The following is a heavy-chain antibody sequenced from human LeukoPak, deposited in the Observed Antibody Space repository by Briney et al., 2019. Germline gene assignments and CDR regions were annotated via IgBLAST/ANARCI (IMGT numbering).Heavy chain of an antibody. D-gene: IGHD3-10*01. V-gene: IGHV3-7*03. J-gene: IGHJ4*02. CDR1: GFTFSSYW. CDR2: INQDGSEK. CDR3: ARAGVLWFGESKFDY. Sequence: GGSLRLSCAASGFTFSSYWMTWVRQTPGKGPEWVANINQDGSEKYHVDSVKGRFTISRDNAKNSLYLQMNSLRAEDTAVYYCARAGVLWFGESKFDYWGQGTLVTVSS.